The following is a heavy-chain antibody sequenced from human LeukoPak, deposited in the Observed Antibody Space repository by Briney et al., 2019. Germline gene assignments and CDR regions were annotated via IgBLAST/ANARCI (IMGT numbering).Heavy chain of an antibody. CDR2: IHYSGST. CDR3: ARHEPYRVPVAGTYYSYPMDV. CDR1: GGSISSYY. J-gene: IGHJ6*02. V-gene: IGHV4-59*08. D-gene: IGHD6-19*01. Sequence: SETLSLTCSVSGGSISSYYWSWIRQPPGKGLEWIAYIHYSGSTNYNPSLKSRLTISVDTSKNQFSLKLTSVTAADTAVYYCARHEPYRVPVAGTYYSYPMDVWGQGATVTVSS.